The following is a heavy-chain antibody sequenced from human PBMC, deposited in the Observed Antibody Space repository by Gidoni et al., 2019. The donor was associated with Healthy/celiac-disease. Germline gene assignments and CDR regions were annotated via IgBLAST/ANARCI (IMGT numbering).Heavy chain of an antibody. CDR3: TTDRTVTGRAQTEYYYYYYGMDV. J-gene: IGHJ6*02. Sequence: EVQLVESGVGLVKPGGSLRLSWAASGVTFSHAWLSWVRQAPGKGLEWVGRIKSKTEGRTTDYAAPVKGRFTISRTDSKNKLYLQMNSLKTEDTAVYYCTTDRTVTGRAQTEYYYYYYGMDVWGQGTTVTVSS. D-gene: IGHD4-17*01. CDR2: IKSKTEGRTT. CDR1: GVTFSHAW. V-gene: IGHV3-15*01.